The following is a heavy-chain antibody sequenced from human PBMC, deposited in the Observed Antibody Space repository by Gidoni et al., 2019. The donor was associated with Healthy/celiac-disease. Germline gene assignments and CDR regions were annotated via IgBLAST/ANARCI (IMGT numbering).Heavy chain of an antibody. J-gene: IGHJ2*01. CDR1: GVTFDDYA. V-gene: IGHV3-9*01. CDR3: AKSRSVAAAWGFDL. CDR2: ISWNSGSI. Sequence: EVQLVESGGGLVQPGRSLRLSCAASGVTFDDYAMHWVRQAPGKGLGWVSGISWNSGSIGYADSVKGRFTISRDNAKNSLYLQMNSLRAEDTALYYCAKSRSVAAAWGFDLWGRGTLVTVSS. D-gene: IGHD6-13*01.